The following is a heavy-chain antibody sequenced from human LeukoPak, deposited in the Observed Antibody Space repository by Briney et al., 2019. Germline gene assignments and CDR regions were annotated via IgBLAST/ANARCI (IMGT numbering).Heavy chain of an antibody. D-gene: IGHD3-10*01. Sequence: SETLSLTCTVSGGSIRSYYWSWIRQPAGKGLGWIGRIYTSGSTNYNPSLKGRVTVSVDTSKNQFSLKLSSVTAADTAVYYCAREDYHTSGTESGFYYYYGMDVWGQGTTVTVSS. CDR3: AREDYHTSGTESGFYYYYGMDV. CDR1: GGSIRSYY. J-gene: IGHJ6*02. V-gene: IGHV4-4*07. CDR2: IYTSGST.